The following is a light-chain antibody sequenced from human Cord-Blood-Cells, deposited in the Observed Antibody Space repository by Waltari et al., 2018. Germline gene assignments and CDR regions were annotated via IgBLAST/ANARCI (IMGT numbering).Light chain of an antibody. V-gene: IGKV3-15*01. CDR3: QQYNNWPPR. J-gene: IGKJ1*01. Sequence: EIVMTQTLATLSVSPGESATLSCRASQSVSSNLAWYQQKPGQAPRLLIYGASTRATGIPARFSGSGSGTEFTLTISSLQSEDFAVYYCQQYNNWPPRFGQGTKVEIK. CDR2: GAS. CDR1: QSVSSN.